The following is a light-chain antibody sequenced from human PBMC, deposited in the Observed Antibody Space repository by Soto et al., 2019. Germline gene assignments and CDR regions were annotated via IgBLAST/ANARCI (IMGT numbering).Light chain of an antibody. CDR1: SSDVGGYNL. Sequence: QSALTQPPSASGSPGQSVTISCAGTSSDVGGYNLVSWYQQHPGKAPKLMIYDVNKRPSGVPDRFSGSKSGNTASLTISGLQTEDEADYYCCSYAGSYTLVFGGGTKVTVL. J-gene: IGLJ2*01. CDR3: CSYAGSYTLV. V-gene: IGLV2-11*01. CDR2: DVN.